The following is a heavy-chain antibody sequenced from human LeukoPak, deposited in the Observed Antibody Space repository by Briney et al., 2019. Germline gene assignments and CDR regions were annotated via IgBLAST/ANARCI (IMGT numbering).Heavy chain of an antibody. CDR2: INHSGST. Sequence: SETLSLTCAVYGGSFSGYYWSWIRQPPGKGLEWIGEINHSGSTNYNPSLKSRVTISVDTSKNQFSLKLSSVTAADTAVCYCARRGRAAVAFWGQGTLVTVSS. D-gene: IGHD6-13*01. J-gene: IGHJ4*02. V-gene: IGHV4-34*01. CDR1: GGSFSGYY. CDR3: ARRGRAAVAF.